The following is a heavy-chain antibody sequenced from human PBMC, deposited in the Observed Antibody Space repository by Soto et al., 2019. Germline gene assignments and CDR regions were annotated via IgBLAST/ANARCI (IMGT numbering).Heavy chain of an antibody. CDR3: ARGPGKTGTTRHYYYYMDV. Sequence: QVQLQQWGAGLLKPSETLSLTCAVYGGSFSGYYWSWIRQPPGKGLGWIGEINHSGSTNYNPSLRRRVTISVDTSKNQFSLKLSSVTAAETAVYDCARGPGKTGTTRHYYYYMDVWGKGTTVTVSS. J-gene: IGHJ6*03. CDR1: GGSFSGYY. D-gene: IGHD1-7*01. CDR2: INHSGST. V-gene: IGHV4-34*01.